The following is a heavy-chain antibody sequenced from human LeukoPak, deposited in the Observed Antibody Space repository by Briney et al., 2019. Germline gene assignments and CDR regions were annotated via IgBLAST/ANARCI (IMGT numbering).Heavy chain of an antibody. Sequence: PGGSLRLSCAASGFTFSSYSMNWVRQAPGKGLEWVSYITSSSATIYYADSVKGRFTISRDNAKNSLYLQMNSLGDEDTAVYYCARVSRGIGYYYEEYWGQGSLVTVSS. J-gene: IGHJ4*02. CDR2: ITSSSATI. CDR3: ARVSRGIGYYYEEY. CDR1: GFTFSSYS. V-gene: IGHV3-48*02. D-gene: IGHD3-22*01.